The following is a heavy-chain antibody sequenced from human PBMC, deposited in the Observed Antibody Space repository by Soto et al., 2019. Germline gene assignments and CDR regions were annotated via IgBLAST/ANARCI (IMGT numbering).Heavy chain of an antibody. D-gene: IGHD5-12*01. CDR1: SCAITSCD. CDR2: IYFSGSA. J-gene: IGHJ4*02. Sequence: TLCLTCSITSCAITSCDCSWIRQPPGKGLEWIGYIYFSGSANYNPSLKSRVTISVDTSKNQFSLKLSSVTAADTAVYYCARRYSGYGDYWGQGTLVTV. V-gene: IGHV4-59*08. CDR3: ARRYSGYGDY.